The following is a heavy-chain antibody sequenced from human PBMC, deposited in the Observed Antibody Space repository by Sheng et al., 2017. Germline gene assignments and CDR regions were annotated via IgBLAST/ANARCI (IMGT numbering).Heavy chain of an antibody. D-gene: IGHD3-9*01. CDR3: ARGPIRYFDWLLSSSPFDY. CDR2: INHSGST. CDR1: GGSFSGYY. Sequence: QVQLQQWGAGLLKPSETLSLTCAVYGGSFSGYYWSWIRQPPGKGLEWIGEINHSGSTNYNPSLKSRVTISLDTSKNQFSLKLSSVTAADTAVYYCARGPIRYFDWLLSSSPFDYWGQGTLVTVSS. J-gene: IGHJ4*02. V-gene: IGHV4-34*01.